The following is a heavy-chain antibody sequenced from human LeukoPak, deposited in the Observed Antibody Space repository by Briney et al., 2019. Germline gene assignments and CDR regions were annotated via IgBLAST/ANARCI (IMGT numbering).Heavy chain of an antibody. Sequence: SETLSLICAVYGGSFSGYYWSWIRQPPGKGLEWIGEINHSGSTNYNPSLKSRVTISVDTSKNQFSLKLSSVTAADTAVYYCARHARRPFGYNWNYFWFDPWGQGTLVTVSS. CDR2: INHSGST. CDR3: ARHARRPFGYNWNYFWFDP. D-gene: IGHD1-7*01. CDR1: GGSFSGYY. J-gene: IGHJ5*02. V-gene: IGHV4-34*01.